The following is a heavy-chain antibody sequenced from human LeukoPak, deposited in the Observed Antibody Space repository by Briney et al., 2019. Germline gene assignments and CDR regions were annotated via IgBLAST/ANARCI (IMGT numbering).Heavy chain of an antibody. CDR2: THYSGNT. V-gene: IGHV4-59*13. CDR3: ARWGGTLNAFVV. Sequence: PSETLSLTCRVSDDSISSYYWCWMRQPPRGTEEWIGYTHYSGNTNYNPSLQSRVTTLVDMSKNQVSLKPSSVAAAGTAVYYCARWGGTLNAFVVGG. J-gene: IGHJ3*01. CDR1: DDSISSYY. D-gene: IGHD3-16*01.